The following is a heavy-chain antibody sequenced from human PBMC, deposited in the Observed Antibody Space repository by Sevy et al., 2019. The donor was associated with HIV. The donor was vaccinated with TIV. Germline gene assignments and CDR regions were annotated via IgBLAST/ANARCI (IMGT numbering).Heavy chain of an antibody. Sequence: GGSLRLSCAASGFTFSYFSMHWVRQAPGKGLEWVATISYDGSNEHYADSVKGRFTISRDNFKNTLYLQMNSPTAEDTAVYYCARPRANYVDNYFFYAMDVWGQGTTVTVSS. D-gene: IGHD4-17*01. V-gene: IGHV3-30-3*01. CDR3: ARPRANYVDNYFFYAMDV. CDR1: GFTFSYFS. CDR2: ISYDGSNE. J-gene: IGHJ6*02.